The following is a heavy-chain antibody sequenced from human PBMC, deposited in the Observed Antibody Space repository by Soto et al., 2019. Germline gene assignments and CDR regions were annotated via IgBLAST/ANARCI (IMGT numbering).Heavy chain of an antibody. J-gene: IGHJ5*02. CDR2: ISSSSSYI. D-gene: IGHD3-9*01. CDR3: ARDYDILTGYYGNWFDT. Sequence: KGLEWVSSISSSSSYIYYADSVKGRFTISRDNAKNSLYLQMNSLRAEDTAVYYCARDYDILTGYYGNWFDTWGQGTLVSVSS. V-gene: IGHV3-21*01.